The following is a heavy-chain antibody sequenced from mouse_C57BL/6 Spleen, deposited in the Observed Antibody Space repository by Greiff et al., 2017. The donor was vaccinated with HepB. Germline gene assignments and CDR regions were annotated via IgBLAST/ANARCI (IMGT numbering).Heavy chain of an antibody. V-gene: IGHV1-82*01. CDR3: ARERTVVPYCDY. D-gene: IGHD1-1*01. Sequence: LVESGPELVKPGASVKISCQASGYAFSSSWMNWVKQRPGKGLEWIGRIYPGDGDTNYNGKFKGKATLTADKSSSTAYMQLSSLTSEDSAVYFGARERTVVPYCDYWGQGTTLTVSA. CDR1: GYAFSSSW. CDR2: IYPGDGDT. J-gene: IGHJ2*01.